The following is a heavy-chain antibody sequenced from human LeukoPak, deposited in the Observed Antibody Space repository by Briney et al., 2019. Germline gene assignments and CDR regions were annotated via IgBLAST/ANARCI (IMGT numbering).Heavy chain of an antibody. CDR1: GGSISSYY. CDR2: IYYSGST. D-gene: IGHD3-16*02. Sequence: SETLSLTCTVSGGSISSYYWSWIRQHPGKGLEWIGYIYYSGSTYYNPSLKSRVTISVDTSKNQFSLKLSSVTAADTAVYYCARGVTYDYVWGSYRLPYFDLWGRGTLVTVSS. V-gene: IGHV4-59*06. J-gene: IGHJ2*01. CDR3: ARGVTYDYVWGSYRLPYFDL.